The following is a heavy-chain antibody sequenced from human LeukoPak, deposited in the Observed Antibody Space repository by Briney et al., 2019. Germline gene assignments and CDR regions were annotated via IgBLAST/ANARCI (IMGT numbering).Heavy chain of an antibody. D-gene: IGHD6-13*01. J-gene: IGHJ6*02. CDR1: GFTFSSYA. Sequence: PGGSLRLSCAASGFTFSSYAMHWVRQAPGKGLEWGAVISYDGSNKYYADSVKGRFTISRDNSKNTLYLQMNSLRAEDTAVYYCARVWQQLSYYYYGMDVWGQGTTVTVSS. CDR2: ISYDGSNK. CDR3: ARVWQQLSYYYYGMDV. V-gene: IGHV3-30*04.